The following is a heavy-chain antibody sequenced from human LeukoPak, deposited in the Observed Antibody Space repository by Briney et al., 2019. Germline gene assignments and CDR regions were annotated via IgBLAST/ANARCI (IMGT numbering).Heavy chain of an antibody. J-gene: IGHJ4*02. D-gene: IGHD1-1*01. CDR3: ARGYRNGPFDC. V-gene: IGHV3-20*04. CDR2: ISRNGDYT. CDR1: GFTFDDYG. Sequence: PGGSLRLSCEASGFTFDDYGMSWVRQAPGKGLEWVSGISRNGDYTDYADSVNGRFTISRDNAKNYRFLQMNSLRVEDTAFDYCARGYRNGPFDCWGQGTLVTVSS.